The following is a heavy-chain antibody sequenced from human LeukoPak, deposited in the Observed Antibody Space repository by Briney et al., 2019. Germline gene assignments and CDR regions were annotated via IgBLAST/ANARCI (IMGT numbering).Heavy chain of an antibody. CDR1: GFTFSFYG. V-gene: IGHV3-23*01. D-gene: IGHD1-26*01. Sequence: GGTLRLSCAASGFTFSFYGMSWVRQAPGKGLEWVSALSGSGGTTYYADFMKGRFTISRDNSKNTLYLQMNSLRAEDTAVYYCARDRAGATLYFDYWGQGTLVTVSS. CDR3: ARDRAGATLYFDY. J-gene: IGHJ4*02. CDR2: LSGSGGTT.